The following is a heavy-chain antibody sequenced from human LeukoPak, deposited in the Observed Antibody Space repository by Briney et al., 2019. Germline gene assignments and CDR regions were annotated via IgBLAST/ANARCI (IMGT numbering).Heavy chain of an antibody. D-gene: IGHD3-3*01. V-gene: IGHV5-51*01. J-gene: IGHJ3*02. CDR1: GYSFTSYW. CDR2: IYPGDSDT. Sequence: GESLKISCKGSGYSFTSYWIGWVRQMPGKGLEWMGIIYPGDSDTRYSPSFQGQVTISADKSISTAYQQWSSLKASDTAMYYCARIKLRFLEWLSDAFDIWGQGTMVTVSS. CDR3: ARIKLRFLEWLSDAFDI.